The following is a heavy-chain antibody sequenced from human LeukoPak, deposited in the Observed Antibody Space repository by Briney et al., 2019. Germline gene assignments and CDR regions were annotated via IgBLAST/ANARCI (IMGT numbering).Heavy chain of an antibody. CDR3: ARETLPYQLLFGDSGFDY. CDR2: IYTSGST. Sequence: PSETLSLTCTVSGGSISSYYWSWIRQPAGKGLEWTGRIYTSGSTNYNPSLKSRVTMSVDTSKNQFSLKLSSVTAADTAVYYCARETLPYQLLFGDSGFDYWGQGTLVTVSS. V-gene: IGHV4-4*07. D-gene: IGHD2-2*01. J-gene: IGHJ4*02. CDR1: GGSISSYY.